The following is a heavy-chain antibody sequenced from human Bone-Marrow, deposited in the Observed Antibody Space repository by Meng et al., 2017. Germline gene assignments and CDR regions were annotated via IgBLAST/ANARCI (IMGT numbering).Heavy chain of an antibody. CDR1: GYTFTGYY. CDR3: ARDEDISAAGKLFGDY. D-gene: IGHD6-25*01. V-gene: IGHV1-2*06. Sequence: GQLVQFGAEVEKPGASVKVSCKASGYTFTGYYMHWVRQAPGQGLEWMGRINPNSGGTNYAQKFQGRVTMTGDTSISTAYMELSGLRSDDTAMYYCARDEDISAAGKLFGDYWGQGTLVTVSS. CDR2: INPNSGGT. J-gene: IGHJ4*02.